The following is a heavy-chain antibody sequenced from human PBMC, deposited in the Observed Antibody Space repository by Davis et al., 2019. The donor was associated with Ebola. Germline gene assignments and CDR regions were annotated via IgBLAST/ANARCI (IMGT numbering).Heavy chain of an antibody. CDR3: ARGSSKAYYYYGMDV. J-gene: IGHJ6*02. Sequence: AASVKVSCKASGYTFTSYAMHWERQAPGQRLEWMGWINAGNGNTKYSQKFQGRVTITRNTSASTAYMELGSLRSEDTAGYYCARGSSKAYYYYGMDVWGQGTTVTVSS. D-gene: IGHD6-6*01. CDR1: GYTFTSYA. V-gene: IGHV1-3*01. CDR2: INAGNGNT.